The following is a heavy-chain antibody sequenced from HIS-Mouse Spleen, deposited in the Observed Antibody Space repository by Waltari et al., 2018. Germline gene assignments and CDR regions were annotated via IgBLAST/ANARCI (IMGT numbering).Heavy chain of an antibody. D-gene: IGHD5-12*01. CDR2: INHSGST. CDR1: GGSFSGYY. CDR3: ASSGVDYWDRNYFDY. V-gene: IGHV4-34*01. J-gene: IGHJ4*02. Sequence: QVQLQQWGAGLLKPSETLSLTCAVYGGSFSGYYWSWIRQPPGKGLEWIGEINHSGSTNYNPSPKLRVTISVDTSKNQFSLKLSSVTAADTAVYYCASSGVDYWDRNYFDYWGQGTLVTVSS.